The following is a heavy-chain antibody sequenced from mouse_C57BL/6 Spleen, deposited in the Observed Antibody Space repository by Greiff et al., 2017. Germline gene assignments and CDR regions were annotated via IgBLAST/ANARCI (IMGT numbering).Heavy chain of an antibody. J-gene: IGHJ3*01. CDR3: AREDYYYGSSYGFAY. D-gene: IGHD1-1*01. CDR1: GYTFTGYW. V-gene: IGHV1-9*01. Sequence: QVQLQQSGAELMKPGASVKLSCKATGYTFTGYWIEWVKQRPGHGLEWIGEILPGSGSTNSNEKFKGKATFTADTSSNTAYMQLSSLTTEDSAIYYCAREDYYYGSSYGFAYWGQGTLVTVSA. CDR2: ILPGSGST.